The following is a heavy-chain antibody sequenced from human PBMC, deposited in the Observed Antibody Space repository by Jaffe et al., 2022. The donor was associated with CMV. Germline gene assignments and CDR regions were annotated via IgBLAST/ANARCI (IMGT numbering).Heavy chain of an antibody. CDR2: INHSGST. J-gene: IGHJ6*02. CDR3: ARGTTVTTRGIAVAAPYGMDV. Sequence: QVQLQQWGAGLLKPSETLSLTCAVYGGSFSGYYWSWIRQPPGKGLEWIGEINHSGSTNYNPSLKSRVTISVDTSKNQFSLKLSSVTAADTAVYYCARGTTVTTRGIAVAAPYGMDVWGQGTTVTVSS. D-gene: IGHD6-19*01. CDR1: GGSFSGYY. V-gene: IGHV4-34*01.